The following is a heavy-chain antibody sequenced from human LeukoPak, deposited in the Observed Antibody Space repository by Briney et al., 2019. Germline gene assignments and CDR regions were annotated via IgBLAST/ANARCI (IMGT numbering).Heavy chain of an antibody. CDR3: ARDRWRHLEEYYDSSGYYYNY. J-gene: IGHJ4*02. V-gene: IGHV1-18*04. D-gene: IGHD3-22*01. Sequence: ASVKVSCKASGYTFTSYGISWVRQAPGQGLEWMGWISAYNGNTNYAQKLQGRVTMTTDTSTSTAYMELRSLRSDDTAVYYCARDRWRHLEEYYDSSGYYYNYWGQGTLVTVSS. CDR2: ISAYNGNT. CDR1: GYTFTSYG.